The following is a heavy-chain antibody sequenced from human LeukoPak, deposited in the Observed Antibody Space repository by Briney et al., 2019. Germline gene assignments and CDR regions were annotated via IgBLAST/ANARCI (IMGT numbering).Heavy chain of an antibody. CDR3: ARGLSSGWVDY. CDR1: GGSFSDDY. Sequence: NPSETLSLTCAVYGGSFSDDYWTWLRQPPGKGLEWIGENTQGGRSNYNPSLKSRVTISVDTSKHQFSLTLTSVTAADTAVYYCARGLSSGWVDYWGQGTLVTVSS. J-gene: IGHJ4*02. V-gene: IGHV4-34*01. D-gene: IGHD6-19*01. CDR2: NTQGGRS.